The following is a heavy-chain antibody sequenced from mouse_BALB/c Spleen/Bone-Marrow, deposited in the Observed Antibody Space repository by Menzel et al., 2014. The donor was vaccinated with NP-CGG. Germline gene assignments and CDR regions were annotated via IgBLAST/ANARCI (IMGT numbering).Heavy chain of an antibody. Sequence: EVQLQESGPELVKPGASVKISCKASGYTFTDYSMHWVKQSHGKSLEWIGYIYPYNGGTGYNQKFKSKATLTVDNPSSTAYMELRSLTSEDSAVYYCARRDYAMDYWGQGTSVTVSS. J-gene: IGHJ4*01. CDR1: GYTFTDYS. CDR2: IYPYNGGT. V-gene: IGHV1S29*02. CDR3: ARRDYAMDY.